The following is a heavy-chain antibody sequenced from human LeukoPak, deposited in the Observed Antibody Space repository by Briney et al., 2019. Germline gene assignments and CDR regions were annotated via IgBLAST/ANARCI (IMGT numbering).Heavy chain of an antibody. CDR1: GGTFSSYA. CDR3: ARDCLPIYDSSLCVEGPGMDV. V-gene: IGHV1-69*13. Sequence: EASVKVSCKASGGTFSSYAISWVRQAPGQGLEWMGGIIPIFGTANYAQKFQGRVTITADESTSTAYMELGSLRSEDTAVYYCARDCLPIYDSSLCVEGPGMDVWGQGTTVTVSS. J-gene: IGHJ6*02. CDR2: IIPIFGTA. D-gene: IGHD3-22*01.